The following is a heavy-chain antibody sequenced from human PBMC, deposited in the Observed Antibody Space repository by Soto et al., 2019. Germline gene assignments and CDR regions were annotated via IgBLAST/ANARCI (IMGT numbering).Heavy chain of an antibody. J-gene: IGHJ4*02. CDR1: GYTFTSYA. D-gene: IGHD5-12*01. CDR3: ASGEGRNGHDTRFDF. Sequence: ASVKVSCKASGYTFTSYAMHWVRQAPGQRLEWMGWINAGNGNTKYSQKFQGRFTISRDNSQNTLFLQMNGLRGDDTAVYYCASGEGRNGHDTRFDFWGQGTLVTSPQ. CDR2: INAGNGNT. V-gene: IGHV1-3*01.